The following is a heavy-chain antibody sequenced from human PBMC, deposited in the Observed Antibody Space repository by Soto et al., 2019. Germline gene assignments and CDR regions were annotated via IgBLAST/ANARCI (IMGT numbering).Heavy chain of an antibody. Sequence: PSETLSLTCTVSGGSISSSSYYWGWIRQPPGKGLEWIGSIYYSGSTYYNPSLKSRVTISVDTSKNQFSLKLSSVTAADTAVYYCARGAPNYYYYYGMDVWGQGTTVTVSS. CDR1: GGSISSSSYY. CDR3: ARGAPNYYYYYGMDV. CDR2: IYYSGST. J-gene: IGHJ6*02. V-gene: IGHV4-39*01.